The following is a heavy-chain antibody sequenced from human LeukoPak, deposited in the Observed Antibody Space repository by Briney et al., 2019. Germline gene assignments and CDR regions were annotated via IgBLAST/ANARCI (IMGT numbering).Heavy chain of an antibody. CDR3: ARGNYGSGTYYNVAFDY. CDR2: IYPGDSDT. V-gene: IGHV5-51*01. J-gene: IGHJ4*02. Sequence: GESLKISCMGSGYSFTNHWIVWVRQRPGKGLEWMGIIYPGDSDTRYRPSFLGQVIISADKSINTAYLQWSSLKASDTAIYYCARGNYGSGTYYNVAFDYWGQGTLVTVSS. D-gene: IGHD3-10*01. CDR1: GYSFTNHW.